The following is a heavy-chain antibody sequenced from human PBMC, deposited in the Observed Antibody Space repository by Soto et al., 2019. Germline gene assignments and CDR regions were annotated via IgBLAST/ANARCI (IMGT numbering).Heavy chain of an antibody. CDR1: GGSISSYY. Sequence: PSETLSLTCTVSGGSISSYYWSWIRQPPGKGLEWIGYIYYTGSTNYNPSLKSRVTISVDTSKNQFSLKLSSVTAADTAVYYCARHVPYRSSAYFAYWGQGTLVTASS. CDR3: ARHVPYRSSAYFAY. D-gene: IGHD6-6*01. V-gene: IGHV4-59*08. CDR2: IYYTGST. J-gene: IGHJ4*02.